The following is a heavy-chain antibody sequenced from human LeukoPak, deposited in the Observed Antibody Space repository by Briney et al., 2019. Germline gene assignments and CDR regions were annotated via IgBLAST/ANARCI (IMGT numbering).Heavy chain of an antibody. D-gene: IGHD3-10*01. CDR1: GFTVSSNY. J-gene: IGHJ4*02. Sequence: GSLRHSCSAPGFTVSSNYMSWVRQAPGKGLELVSVIYSGGSTYYADSEKGRFTISRDDAKNTLYLQMNSLRAEDTAVYYCARETEYYGSGSYYIGYWGQGTLVTVSS. V-gene: IGHV3-53*01. CDR3: ARETEYYGSGSYYIGY. CDR2: IYSGGST.